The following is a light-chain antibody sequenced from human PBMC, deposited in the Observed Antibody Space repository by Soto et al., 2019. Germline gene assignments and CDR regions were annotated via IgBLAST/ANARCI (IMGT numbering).Light chain of an antibody. CDR3: SSYTSGSVL. CDR2: DVS. V-gene: IGLV2-14*01. Sequence: QSALIQPASVSGSPGQSITVSCTGTSRDVGNYNFVSWYQQHPGKAPKVIIYDVSNRPSGVSDRFSASKSGNTASLTISGLQTEDEAVYFCSSYTSGSVLFGGGTKVTVL. CDR1: SRDVGNYNF. J-gene: IGLJ3*02.